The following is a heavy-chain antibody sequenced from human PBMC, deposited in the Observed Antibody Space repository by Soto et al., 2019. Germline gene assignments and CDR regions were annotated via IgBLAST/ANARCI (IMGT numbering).Heavy chain of an antibody. Sequence: EVQRVESGGGLVQPGGSLRVSCAASGFTFGSYWMNWVRQAPGKGLVWVSRIDSDGSSTTYADSVKGRFTTSRDNAKNTLYLHMSSLRVEDTAVYYWARGRPYGMDVWGQGTTVTVSS. CDR2: IDSDGSST. V-gene: IGHV3-74*01. J-gene: IGHJ6*02. CDR3: ARGRPYGMDV. CDR1: GFTFGSYW.